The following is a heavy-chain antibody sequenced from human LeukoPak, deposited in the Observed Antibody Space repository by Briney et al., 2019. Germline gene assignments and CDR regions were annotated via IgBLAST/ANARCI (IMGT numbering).Heavy chain of an antibody. CDR2: IKQDGSEK. J-gene: IGHJ4*02. Sequence: PGGSLRLSCAASGFTLSSYRMSWVRQAPGKGLEGVANIKQDGSEKYYVDAVKGRFTISRDNAKNSLFLQMNSLRAEDTAVYYCARLYSSSSLGLDSWGQGALVTVSS. V-gene: IGHV3-7*02. CDR1: GFTLSSYR. CDR3: ARLYSSSSLGLDS. D-gene: IGHD6-6*01.